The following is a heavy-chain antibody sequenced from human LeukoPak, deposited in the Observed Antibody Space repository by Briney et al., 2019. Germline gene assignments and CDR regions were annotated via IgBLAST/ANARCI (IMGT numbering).Heavy chain of an antibody. Sequence: GGSLRLACAASGFTFSSYSMNWVRQAPGKGLEWVSYISSSSSTICVADSVQGRFTMSRDNAKNSLYLQINSLRAEDTAVYYCAREYYYTDVWGQGTTVTVSS. CDR1: GFTFSSYS. J-gene: IGHJ6*03. CDR3: AREYYYTDV. CDR2: ISSSSSTI. V-gene: IGHV3-48*04.